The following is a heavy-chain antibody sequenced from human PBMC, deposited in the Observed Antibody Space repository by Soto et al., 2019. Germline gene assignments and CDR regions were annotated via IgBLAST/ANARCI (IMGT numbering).Heavy chain of an antibody. CDR3: ARLNRVAEYY. D-gene: IGHD6-13*01. CDR2: IKDDGGEK. V-gene: IGHV3-7*01. J-gene: IGHJ4*02. Sequence: GGSLSLSCAPSGFPFSGNWMSWVRQAPGKGLEWVANIKDDGGEKYYVDAVKGRFTISRDNAKESLYLQMNSLRVEDMAVYYCARLNRVAEYYWGQGALVTVPS. CDR1: GFPFSGNW.